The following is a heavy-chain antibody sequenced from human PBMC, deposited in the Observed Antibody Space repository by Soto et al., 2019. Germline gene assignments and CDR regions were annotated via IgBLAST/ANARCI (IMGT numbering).Heavy chain of an antibody. CDR1: GGSISGYY. Sequence: SETLSLTCTVSGGSISGYYWSWIRQPPGKGLEWIGYINDSGSTNFNPSLKSRVTISVDTSKNQFSLNLNSVTAADTAVYYFARGGSNYLPLQHWGQGTLVTVSS. CDR2: INDSGST. V-gene: IGHV4-59*01. D-gene: IGHD3-10*01. CDR3: ARGGSNYLPLQH. J-gene: IGHJ1*01.